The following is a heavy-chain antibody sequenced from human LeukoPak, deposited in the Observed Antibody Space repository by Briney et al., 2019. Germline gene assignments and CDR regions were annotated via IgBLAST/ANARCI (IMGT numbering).Heavy chain of an antibody. CDR3: ARAQVVTAIYYYYGMDV. CDR1: GFTFSSYA. CDR2: ISGSGGST. Sequence: AGGSLRLSCAASGFTFSSYAMSWVRQAPGKGLEWVSAISGSGGSTYYADSVKGRFTISRDNSKNTLYLQMNSLRAEDTAVYYCARAQVVTAIYYYYGMDVWGQGTTVTVSS. J-gene: IGHJ6*02. D-gene: IGHD2-21*02. V-gene: IGHV3-23*01.